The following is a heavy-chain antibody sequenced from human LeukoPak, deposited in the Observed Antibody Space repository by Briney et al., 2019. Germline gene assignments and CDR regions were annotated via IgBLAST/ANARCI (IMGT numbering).Heavy chain of an antibody. J-gene: IGHJ4*02. CDR1: GYTFTSYY. CDR3: ARDSSTRPPPRGYFDY. V-gene: IGHV1-46*01. CDR2: INPSGGST. Sequence: ASVKVSCKASGYTFTSYYMHWVRQAPGQGLEWMGIINPSGGSTSYAQKLQGRVTMTRDTSTSTVYMELSSLRSEDTAVYYCARDSSTRPPPRGYFDYWGQGTLVTVSS. D-gene: IGHD6-13*01.